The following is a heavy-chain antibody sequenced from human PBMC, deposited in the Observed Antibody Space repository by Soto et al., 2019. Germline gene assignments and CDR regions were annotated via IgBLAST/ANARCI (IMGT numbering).Heavy chain of an antibody. CDR2: IWYDGSTK. CDR3: ASDQHWNYAFDY. D-gene: IGHD1-7*01. CDR1: GFTFSSYG. J-gene: IGHJ4*02. V-gene: IGHV3-33*01. Sequence: GGSLRLSCAASGFTFSSYGMHWVRQAPGKGLEWVAVIWYDGSTKYYADSVKGRFTISRDNSKNTLYLQMNSLRAEDTAVYYCASDQHWNYAFDYWGQGPRVTVSS.